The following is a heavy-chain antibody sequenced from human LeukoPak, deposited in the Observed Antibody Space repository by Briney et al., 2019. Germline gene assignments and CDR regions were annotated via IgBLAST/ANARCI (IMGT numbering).Heavy chain of an antibody. J-gene: IGHJ4*02. CDR2: IAHHGNNK. CDR3: AKDGSWSCTD. Sequence: GGSLRLSCAASGFTSSSSAMHWVRQGPGKGLEWVAYIAHHGNNKYYADSVKGRFTISRDNSKRTLYLQMNSLRADDTAVYYCAKDGSWSCTDWGQGALVTVSS. CDR1: GFTSSSSA. D-gene: IGHD2-8*02. V-gene: IGHV3-30*02.